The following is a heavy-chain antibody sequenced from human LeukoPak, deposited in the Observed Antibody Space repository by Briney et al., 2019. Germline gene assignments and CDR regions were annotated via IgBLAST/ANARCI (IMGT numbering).Heavy chain of an antibody. CDR2: IIPIFGTA. Sequence: HRASVKVSCKASGGTFSSYAISWVRQAPGQGLEWMGGIIPIFGTANYAQKFQGRVTITTDESTSTAYMELSSLGSEDTAVYYCARGRAQYSSSEACFYWGQGTLVTVSS. J-gene: IGHJ4*02. V-gene: IGHV1-69*05. CDR1: GGTFSSYA. D-gene: IGHD6-6*01. CDR3: ARGRAQYSSSEACFY.